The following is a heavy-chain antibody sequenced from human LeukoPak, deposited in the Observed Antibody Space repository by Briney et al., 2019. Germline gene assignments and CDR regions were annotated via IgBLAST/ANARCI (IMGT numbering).Heavy chain of an antibody. CDR1: GFTFSSYA. V-gene: IGHV3-23*01. J-gene: IGHJ5*02. CDR2: ISGSGGST. CDR3: ASTHDYSNFNWFDP. D-gene: IGHD4-11*01. Sequence: QSGGSLRLSCAASGFTFSSYAMSWVRQAPGKGLEWVSAISGSGGSTYYADSVKGRFTISRDNAKNTLYLQMNSLRAEDTAVYYWASTHDYSNFNWFDPWGQGTLVTVSS.